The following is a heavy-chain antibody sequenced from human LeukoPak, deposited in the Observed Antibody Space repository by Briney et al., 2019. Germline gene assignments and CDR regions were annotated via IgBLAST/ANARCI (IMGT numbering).Heavy chain of an antibody. Sequence: GSLRLSCVGSDFTFANYAMTWVRLTQAKGLEWVSSIKGSGSYAMYADSVSGRFTTSRDNSRNTIFLQMTSLRAEDTAIYYCGRDPNGDYIGAFEFWGLGTLVSVSS. CDR1: DFTFANYA. CDR2: IKGSGSYA. D-gene: IGHD4-17*01. J-gene: IGHJ3*01. CDR3: GRDPNGDYIGAFEF. V-gene: IGHV3-23*01.